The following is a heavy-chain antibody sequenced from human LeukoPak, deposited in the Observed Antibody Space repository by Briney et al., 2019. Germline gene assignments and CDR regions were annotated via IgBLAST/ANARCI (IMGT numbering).Heavy chain of an antibody. CDR2: IWYDGSNK. D-gene: IGHD6-13*01. Sequence: GGSLRLSCAASGFTFRNYGIHWVRQAPGKGLEWVAVIWYDGSNKYYADSVKGRFTISRDNSKNTLYLQMNSLRAEDTAVYYCARDRAAADLDYWGQGTLVTVSS. J-gene: IGHJ4*02. V-gene: IGHV3-33*01. CDR1: GFTFRNYG. CDR3: ARDRAAADLDY.